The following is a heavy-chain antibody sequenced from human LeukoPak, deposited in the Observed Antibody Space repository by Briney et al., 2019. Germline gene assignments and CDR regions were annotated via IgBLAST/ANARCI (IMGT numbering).Heavy chain of an antibody. D-gene: IGHD3-10*01. J-gene: IGHJ3*01. Sequence: PGGSLRLSCAASGFTFGSFAMSWVRQAPGKGLEWVSGISGSGDATFYADSVKGRFTISRDNARRTLYLQMNSLRAEDTALYYCARDWSYIALDVWGQGTMVTVSS. CDR1: GFTFGSFA. V-gene: IGHV3-23*01. CDR2: ISGSGDAT. CDR3: ARDWSYIALDV.